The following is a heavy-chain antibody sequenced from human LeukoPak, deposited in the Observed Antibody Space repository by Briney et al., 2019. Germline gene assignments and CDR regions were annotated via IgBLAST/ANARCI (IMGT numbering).Heavy chain of an antibody. Sequence: PGGSLRLSCAASGFTFSSYGMHWVRQAPGKGLEWVAVISYDGSNKYYADSVKGRFTISRDNSKNTLYLQMNSLRAEDTAVYYCAKDLVLISEGAPDYWGQGTLVTVSS. CDR1: GFTFSSYG. CDR3: AKDLVLISEGAPDY. V-gene: IGHV3-30*18. D-gene: IGHD1-26*01. J-gene: IGHJ4*02. CDR2: ISYDGSNK.